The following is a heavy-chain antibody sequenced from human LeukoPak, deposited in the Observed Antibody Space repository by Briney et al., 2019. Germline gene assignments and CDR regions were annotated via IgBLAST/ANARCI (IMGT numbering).Heavy chain of an antibody. J-gene: IGHJ4*02. Sequence: SETLSLTCTVSGGSISSYYWSWIRQPPGKGLEWIGYIYYSGSTNYNPSLKSRVTISVDTSKNQFSLKLSSVTAADTAVYYCATTGYSSGWYDYWGQGTLVTVSS. D-gene: IGHD6-19*01. CDR1: GGSISSYY. CDR2: IYYSGST. V-gene: IGHV4-59*08. CDR3: ATTGYSSGWYDY.